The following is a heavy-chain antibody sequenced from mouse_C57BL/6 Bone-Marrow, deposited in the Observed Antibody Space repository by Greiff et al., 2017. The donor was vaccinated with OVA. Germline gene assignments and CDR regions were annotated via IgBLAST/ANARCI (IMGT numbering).Heavy chain of an antibody. Sequence: QVQLKESGPGLVAPSQSLSITCTVSGFSLTSYGVDWVRQPPGKGLEWLGVIWGGGCTNYNSALMSRLSIIKDKSKSQVFLKMNSLQTEDTAMYYCAKHVGWESPAEYFDVWGTGTTVTVSS. V-gene: IGHV2-9*01. CDR3: AKHVGWESPAEYFDV. CDR2: IWGGGCT. CDR1: GFSLTSYG. D-gene: IGHD3-3*01. J-gene: IGHJ1*03.